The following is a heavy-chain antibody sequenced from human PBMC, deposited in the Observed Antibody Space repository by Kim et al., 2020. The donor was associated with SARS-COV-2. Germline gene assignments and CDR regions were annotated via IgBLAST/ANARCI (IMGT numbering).Heavy chain of an antibody. CDR2: IYYSGST. D-gene: IGHD3-3*01. CDR3: ARAGTTTYITIFGVVVSEFDY. CDR1: GGSISSGDYY. J-gene: IGHJ4*02. Sequence: SETLSLTCTVSGGSISSGDYYWSWIRQPPGKGLEWIGYIYYSGSTYYNPSLKSRVTISVDTSKNQFSLKLSSVTAADTAVYYCARAGTTTYITIFGVVVSEFDYWGQGTLVTVSS. V-gene: IGHV4-30-4*01.